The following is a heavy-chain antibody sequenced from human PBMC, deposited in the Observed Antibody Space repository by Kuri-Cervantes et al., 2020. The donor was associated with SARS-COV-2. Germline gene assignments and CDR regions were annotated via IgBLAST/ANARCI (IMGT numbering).Heavy chain of an antibody. CDR2: IFSNDEK. CDR1: GFSLSTSGVG. Sequence: SGPTLVKPTQTLTLTCTFSGFSLSTSGVGVGWIRQPPGKALEWLAHIFSNDEKSYSTSLKSRLTISKDTSKSQVVLTMTNMDPVDTATYYCARIYNTRVAAGEFDYVTWGQGTLVTVSS. CDR3: ARIYNTRVAAGEFDYVT. D-gene: IGHD3-16*01. V-gene: IGHV2-26*01. J-gene: IGHJ5*02.